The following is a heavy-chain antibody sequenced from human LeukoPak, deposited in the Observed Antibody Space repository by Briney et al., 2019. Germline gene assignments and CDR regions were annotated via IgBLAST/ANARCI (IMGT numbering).Heavy chain of an antibody. CDR3: ARHGWPGITMIVFTPYFDY. CDR1: GGSISSYY. J-gene: IGHJ4*02. D-gene: IGHD3-22*01. V-gene: IGHV4-59*08. CDR2: IYYSGST. Sequence: SETLSHTCTVSGGSISSYYWSWIRQPPGKGLEWIGYIYYSGSTNYNPSLKSRVTISVDTSKNQFSLKLSSVTAADTAVYYCARHGWPGITMIVFTPYFDYWCQGNRVTVSS.